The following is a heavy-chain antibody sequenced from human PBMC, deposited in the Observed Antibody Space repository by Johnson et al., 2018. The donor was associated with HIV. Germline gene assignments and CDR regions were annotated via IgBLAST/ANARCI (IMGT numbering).Heavy chain of an antibody. CDR3: VRVGKGCGGEWESGGDGFGI. Sequence: VQLVESGGHVVRPGGSLRLSCAASGFTFDHYDMSWVRQVPGKGLEWVSGITWNGGSTGYADSVKGRFIISRDNAKISLYLQMNSLRVEDTALYHCVRVGKGCGGEWESGGDGFGIWGQGTNGTVSS. D-gene: IGHD2-21*01. CDR1: GFTFDHYD. CDR2: ITWNGGST. V-gene: IGHV3-20*01. J-gene: IGHJ3*02.